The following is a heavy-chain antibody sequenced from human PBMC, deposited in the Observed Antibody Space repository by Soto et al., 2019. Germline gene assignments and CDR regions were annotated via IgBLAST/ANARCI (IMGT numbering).Heavy chain of an antibody. D-gene: IGHD2-21*01. J-gene: IGHJ5*02. CDR1: GGALTSYP. V-gene: IGHV1-69*01. Sequence: VRLEQSGAEVKKPGSSVRVSCQASGGALTSYPIHWVRQAPGQGLEWMGVIDPMFDTSNLAEKFKARVTFTADASTKTVYMDLTSLRSDDTAVYFCATYPRPYNWIDLWGQGTLLTVSS. CDR3: ATYPRPYNWIDL. CDR2: IDPMFDTS.